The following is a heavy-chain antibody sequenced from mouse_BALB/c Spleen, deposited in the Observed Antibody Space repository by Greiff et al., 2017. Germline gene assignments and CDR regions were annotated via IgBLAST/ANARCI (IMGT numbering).Heavy chain of an antibody. CDR1: GFSLTSYG. Sequence: QVQLKESGPGLVAPSQSLSITCTVSGFSLTSYGVHWVRQPPGKGLEWLGVIWAGGSTNYNSALMSRLSISKDNSKSQVFLKMNSLQTDDTAMYYCARDRGYGSQFAYWGQGTLVTVSA. V-gene: IGHV2-9*02. J-gene: IGHJ3*01. CDR2: IWAGGST. CDR3: ARDRGYGSQFAY. D-gene: IGHD1-1*01.